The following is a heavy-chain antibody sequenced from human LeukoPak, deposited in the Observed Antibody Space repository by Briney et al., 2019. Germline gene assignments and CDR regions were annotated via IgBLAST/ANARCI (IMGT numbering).Heavy chain of an antibody. J-gene: IGHJ4*01. CDR3: ARSAYIVVDY. D-gene: IGHD2-15*01. CDR2: IYYSGDT. CDR1: GGSITSSSHY. Sequence: SETLSLTCTVSGGSITSSSHYWGWIRPPPGKGLEWIGSIYYSGDTYYNPYLKSRVTISVDTSPSQCSLSLTPTTAADTAVYYCARSAYIVVDYWGHGTLVTVSS. V-gene: IGHV4-39*01.